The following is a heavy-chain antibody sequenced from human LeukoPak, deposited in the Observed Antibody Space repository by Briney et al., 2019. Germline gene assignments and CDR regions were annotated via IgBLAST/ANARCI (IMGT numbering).Heavy chain of an antibody. D-gene: IGHD3-16*02. CDR2: INHSGST. CDR3: ARASPSSRIMITFGGVIATGPFDY. CDR1: GGSFSGYY. Sequence: SSETLSLTCAVYGGSFSGYYWSWIRQPPGKGLEWIGEINHSGSTNYNPSLKSRVTISVDTSKNQFSLKLSSVTAADTAVYYCARASPSSRIMITFGGVIATGPFDYWGQGTLVTVSS. V-gene: IGHV4-34*01. J-gene: IGHJ4*02.